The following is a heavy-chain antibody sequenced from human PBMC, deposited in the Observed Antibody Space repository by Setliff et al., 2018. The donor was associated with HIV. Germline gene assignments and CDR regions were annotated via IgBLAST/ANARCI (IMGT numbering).Heavy chain of an antibody. CDR2: IYYTGGT. J-gene: IGHJ4*02. Sequence: SETLSLTCAVSGGPISGYWSWIRQPPGRELEWIGYIYYTGGTSYNPSLNSRVTMSIDLSNNHLSLKLRSVTTADTAIYYCVGGQKWLAFDSWGQGTLVTVSS. V-gene: IGHV4-59*01. CDR1: GGPISGY. CDR3: VGGQKWLAFDS. D-gene: IGHD5-18*01.